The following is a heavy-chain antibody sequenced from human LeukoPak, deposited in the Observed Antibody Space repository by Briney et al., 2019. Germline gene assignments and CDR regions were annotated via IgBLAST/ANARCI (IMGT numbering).Heavy chain of an antibody. V-gene: IGHV4-34*01. D-gene: IGHD3-22*01. CDR1: GGSFSGYY. CDR3: ARGRRPVLYYYDSSGYGFDY. CDR2: INHSGST. J-gene: IGHJ4*02. Sequence: SETLSLTCAVYGGSFSGYYWSWTRQPPGKGLEWIGEINHSGSTNYNPSLKSRVTISVDTSKNQFSLKLSPVTAADTAVYYCARGRRPVLYYYDSSGYGFDYWGQGTLVTVSS.